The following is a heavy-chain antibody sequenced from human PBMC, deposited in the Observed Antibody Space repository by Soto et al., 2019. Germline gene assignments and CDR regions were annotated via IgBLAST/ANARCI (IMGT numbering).Heavy chain of an antibody. V-gene: IGHV3-53*01. J-gene: IGHJ4*02. CDR2: IYSGGGT. Sequence: GGSLRLSCAVSGFNVSSNYVTWVRQAPGKGLDWVSVIYSGGGTYFADSVKGRFTFSRDNSKNTLYLQMNSLRAEDTAVYYCARGGGTTAFAYWGLGTLVTVSS. D-gene: IGHD1-7*01. CDR1: GFNVSSNY. CDR3: ARGGGTTAFAY.